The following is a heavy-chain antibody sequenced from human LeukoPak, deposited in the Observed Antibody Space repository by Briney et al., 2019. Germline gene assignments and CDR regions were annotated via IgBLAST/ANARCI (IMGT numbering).Heavy chain of an antibody. CDR3: ARRITMNRDAFDI. D-gene: IGHD3-22*01. J-gene: IGHJ3*02. CDR1: GYTFTSYY. Sequence: ASVKDSCKASGYTFTSYYMHWVRQAPGQGLEWMGIINPSGGSTSYAQKFQGRVTMTRDTSTSTVYMELSSLRSEDTAVYYCARRITMNRDAFDIWGQGTMVTVSS. V-gene: IGHV1-46*03. CDR2: INPSGGST.